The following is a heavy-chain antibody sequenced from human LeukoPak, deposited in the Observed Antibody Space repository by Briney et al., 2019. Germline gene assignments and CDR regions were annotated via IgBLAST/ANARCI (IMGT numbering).Heavy chain of an antibody. CDR3: ASTDYYDSSGYHLRY. Sequence: ASVKVSCKASGYTFTGYYMHWVRQAPGQGLEWMGWINADNGDTKYSQKLQGRVTITRNTSASTAYMELSSLRSEDTAVYYCASTDYYDSSGYHLRYWGQGTLVTVSS. CDR1: GYTFTGYY. D-gene: IGHD3-22*01. CDR2: INADNGDT. J-gene: IGHJ4*02. V-gene: IGHV1-3*01.